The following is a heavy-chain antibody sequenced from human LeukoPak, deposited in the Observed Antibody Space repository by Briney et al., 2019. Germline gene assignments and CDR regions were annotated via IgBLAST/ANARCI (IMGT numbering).Heavy chain of an antibody. CDR2: IKQDGSEK. V-gene: IGHV3-7*03. CDR1: GFTFSTYW. CDR3: TKTAGYDFWSGYNYFDY. Sequence: PGGSLRLSCAASGFTFSTYWMSWVRQAPGKGLEWVANIKQDGSEKYYVDSVKGRFTISRDNAKNSLYLQMNSLRVEDTAVYYCTKTAGYDFWSGYNYFDYWGQGTLVTVSS. D-gene: IGHD3-3*01. J-gene: IGHJ4*02.